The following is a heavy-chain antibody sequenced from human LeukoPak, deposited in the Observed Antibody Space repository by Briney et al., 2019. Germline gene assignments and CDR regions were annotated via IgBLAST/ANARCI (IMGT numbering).Heavy chain of an antibody. CDR2: INHSGST. J-gene: IGHJ6*03. CDR3: ARAPRDILTGYYRGYYYMDV. D-gene: IGHD3-9*01. Sequence: SETLSLTCAVYGGSFSGYYWSWIRQPPGKGLEWIGEINHSGSTNYNPSLKSRVTISVDTSKNQFSLKLSSVTAADTAVYYCARAPRDILTGYYRGYYYMDVWGKGTTVTVSS. CDR1: GGSFSGYY. V-gene: IGHV4-34*01.